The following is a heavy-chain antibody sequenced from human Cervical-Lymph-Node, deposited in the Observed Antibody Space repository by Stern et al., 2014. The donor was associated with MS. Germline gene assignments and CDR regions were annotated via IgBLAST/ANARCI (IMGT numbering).Heavy chain of an antibody. CDR1: GFTFSSYD. D-gene: IGHD6-19*01. Sequence: EVQLEESGGTLVQPGGSLRLSCAASGFTFSSYDMSWVRQAPGKGLEWVSVISGSDGRTFYADSVKVRFTISRDNSKNTLFLQMNSLRAEDTAVYYCAKVYGSGPFDYWGQGTLVTVSS. CDR3: AKVYGSGPFDY. J-gene: IGHJ4*02. CDR2: ISGSDGRT. V-gene: IGHV3-23*04.